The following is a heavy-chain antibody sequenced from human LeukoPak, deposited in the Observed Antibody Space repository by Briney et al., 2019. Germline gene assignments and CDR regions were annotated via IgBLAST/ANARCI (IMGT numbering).Heavy chain of an antibody. D-gene: IGHD2-2*02. CDR3: ASTGTGVVPAAIGY. CDR1: GGSFSGYY. CDR2: INHSGST. Sequence: PSETLSLTCAVYGGSFSGYYWSWIRQPPGKGLERIGEINHSGSTNYNPSLKSRVTISVDTSKNQFSLKLSSVTAADTAVYYCASTGTGVVPAAIGYWGQGTLVTVSS. V-gene: IGHV4-34*01. J-gene: IGHJ4*02.